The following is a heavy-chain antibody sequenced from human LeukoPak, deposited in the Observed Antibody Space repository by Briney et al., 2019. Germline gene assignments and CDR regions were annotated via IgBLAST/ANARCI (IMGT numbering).Heavy chain of an antibody. CDR2: INHSGNT. D-gene: IGHD3-22*01. CDR3: ARSKDGSGFAAY. V-gene: IGHV4-34*01. J-gene: IGHJ4*02. Sequence: LETLPLTCAVYGGSFSGYYWTWIRQPPGKGLEWIGEINHSGNTNYNPSLKSRVATSVDTSKNQFSLKLSSVIAADTAMYYCARSKDGSGFAAYWGQGTQVTVSS. CDR1: GGSFSGYY.